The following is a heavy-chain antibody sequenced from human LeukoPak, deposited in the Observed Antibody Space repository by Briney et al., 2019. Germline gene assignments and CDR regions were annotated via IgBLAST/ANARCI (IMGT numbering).Heavy chain of an antibody. J-gene: IGHJ3*02. D-gene: IGHD5-18*01. CDR2: IYPGDSDT. V-gene: IGHV5-51*01. Sequence: PGESLQISCKGSGYSFTSYWIGWVRQMPGKGLEWMGIIYPGDSDTRHSPSFQGQVTISADKSINTAYLQWSRLKASDTAIYYCARLPGYRDAFDIWGQGTMVTVSS. CDR3: ARLPGYRDAFDI. CDR1: GYSFTSYW.